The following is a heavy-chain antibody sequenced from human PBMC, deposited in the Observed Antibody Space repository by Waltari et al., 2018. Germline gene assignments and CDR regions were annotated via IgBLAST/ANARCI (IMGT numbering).Heavy chain of an antibody. CDR3: ARVPLVGATGGGYVCDI. CDR2: SIPILGTA. J-gene: IGHJ3*02. D-gene: IGHD1-26*01. Sequence: QVQLVQSGAEVKKPGSSVKVSCKASGGTFSSYAISWVRQAHGQGLEWMGGSIPILGTANEGRKFQCRVKSTTYESTSTAYMELSSLRSEDTAVYYCARVPLVGATGGGYVCDIWGQGTMVTVSS. CDR1: GGTFSSYA. V-gene: IGHV1-69*05.